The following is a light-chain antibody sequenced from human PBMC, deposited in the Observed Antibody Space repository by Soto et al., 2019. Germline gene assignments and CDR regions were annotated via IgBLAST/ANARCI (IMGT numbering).Light chain of an antibody. V-gene: IGLV1-40*01. CDR2: GNN. Sequence: QSVLTQPPSVSGAPGQTITMSCTGSGSNVGASYDVHWYQQRPGTAPKLLIFGNNNRPSGVPDRFSGSKSGTSASLAITGLQAEDEGDYYCQSYDSTLSARYVFGTGTKVTVL. J-gene: IGLJ1*01. CDR1: GSNVGASYD. CDR3: QSYDSTLSARYV.